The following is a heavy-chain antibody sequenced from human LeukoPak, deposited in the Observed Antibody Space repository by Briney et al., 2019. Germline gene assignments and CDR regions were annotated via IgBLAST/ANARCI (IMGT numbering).Heavy chain of an antibody. V-gene: IGHV5-51*01. CDR2: IHPGDSDT. D-gene: IGHD5-18*01. J-gene: IGHJ6*03. Sequence: KPGESLKISCQGFGYTFTTYWIGWVRQMPGKGLEWMGIIHPGDSDTRYSPSFQGQVTISADKSISTAYLQWSGLKASDTAMHYCARVGTSMVNFYHYYMDVWGKGTAVTVSS. CDR3: ARVGTSMVNFYHYYMDV. CDR1: GYTFTTYW.